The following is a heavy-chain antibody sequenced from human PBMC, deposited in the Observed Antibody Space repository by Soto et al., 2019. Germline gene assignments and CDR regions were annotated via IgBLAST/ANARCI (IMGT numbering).Heavy chain of an antibody. CDR1: GYTFTNYY. CDR3: ARVPVSYRAPCSGGSCYLFGY. J-gene: IGHJ4*02. V-gene: IGHV1-46*01. Sequence: ASVKVSCKTSGYTFTNYYIHWVRQAPGQGLEWMGVINPSGISTTYAQKFQGRVTMTRDTSTSTVYMDLSSLRPEDTAVYFCARVPVSYRAPCSGGSCYLFGYWGQGTLVTVSS. CDR2: INPSGIST. D-gene: IGHD2-15*01.